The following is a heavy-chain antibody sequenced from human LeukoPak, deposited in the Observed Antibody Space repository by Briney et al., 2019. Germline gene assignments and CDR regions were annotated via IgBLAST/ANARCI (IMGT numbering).Heavy chain of an antibody. CDR2: ISSDGTYT. Sequence: GGSLRLSCAASGFTFSSHLMHWVRQAPGKGLVWVSRISSDGTYTNYADSVRGRFTISRDNAKNTLYLQMNSLRAEDTAVYYCAAQPCSGGVCYLDYWGQGTLVTVSS. CDR3: AAQPCSGGVCYLDY. J-gene: IGHJ4*02. D-gene: IGHD2-8*02. CDR1: GFTFSSHL. V-gene: IGHV3-74*01.